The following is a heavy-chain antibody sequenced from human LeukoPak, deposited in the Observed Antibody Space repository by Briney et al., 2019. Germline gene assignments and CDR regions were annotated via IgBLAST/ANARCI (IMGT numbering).Heavy chain of an antibody. J-gene: IGHJ6*02. V-gene: IGHV3-21*01. CDR2: ISSSSSYI. CDR3: ARAPPYEILWFGEAAYNSSGMDV. CDR1: GFTLSSYN. D-gene: IGHD3-10*01. Sequence: KPGRSLRLSCAASGFTLSSYNMNWVRQAPGKGLEWVASISSSSSYIHYADSMKGRFTISRDNAKNSVYLQINSLRAEDTAVYYCARAPPYEILWFGEAAYNSSGMDVWGQGTTVTVSS.